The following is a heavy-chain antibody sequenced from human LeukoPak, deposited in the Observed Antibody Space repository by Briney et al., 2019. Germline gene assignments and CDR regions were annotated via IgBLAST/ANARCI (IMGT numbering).Heavy chain of an antibody. V-gene: IGHV3-21*01. D-gene: IGHD2-2*03. CDR3: ARNWIY. CDR1: GFTFSSYS. J-gene: IGHJ4*02. Sequence: GGSLRLSCAASGFTFSSYSMNWVRQAPGKGLEWLSSISSSNFYIYYADSIKGRFTISRDDAKNSLYLQMNSLRAEDTAVYYCARNWIYWGQGTLVTVSS. CDR2: ISSSNFYI.